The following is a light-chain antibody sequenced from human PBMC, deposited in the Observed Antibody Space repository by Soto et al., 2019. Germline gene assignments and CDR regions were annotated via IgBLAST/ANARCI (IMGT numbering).Light chain of an antibody. CDR1: SSNIGSKY. J-gene: IGLJ2*01. V-gene: IGLV1-47*01. Sequence: SVLTQPPSASGTPGQRVTISCSGSSSNIGSKYVYWYQQLPGTAPKLLMYRNNQRPSGVPDRFSGSKSGTSASLAISGLRSEAEADYYCAAWDAGVSGPAFGGGTKLTVL. CDR3: AAWDAGVSGPA. CDR2: RNN.